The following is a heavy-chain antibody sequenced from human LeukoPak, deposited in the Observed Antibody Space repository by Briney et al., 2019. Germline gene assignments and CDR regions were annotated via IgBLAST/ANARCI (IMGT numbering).Heavy chain of an antibody. D-gene: IGHD3-10*01. CDR2: ISAYNGNT. J-gene: IGHJ5*02. Sequence: ASVTVSCKASGYTFTSYGFSWVRQAPGQGLGWMGWISAYNGNTNYAQTLQGRVSMTTDTSTSTAYMELRSLKSDDTAVYYCARTTMLRGVSWFDPWGQGTLVTVSS. V-gene: IGHV1-18*01. CDR3: ARTTMLRGVSWFDP. CDR1: GYTFTSYG.